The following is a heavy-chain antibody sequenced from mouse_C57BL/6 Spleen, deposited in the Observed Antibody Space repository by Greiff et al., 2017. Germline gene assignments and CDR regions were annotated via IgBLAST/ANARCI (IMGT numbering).Heavy chain of an antibody. D-gene: IGHD2-5*01. CDR3: ARGGSNYPAWFAY. Sequence: EVKLVESGGGLVKPGGSLKLSCAASGFTFSDYGMHWVRQAPEKGLEWVAYISSGSSTIYYADTVKGRFTISRDNAKNTLFLQMTSLRSEDTAMYHCARGGSNYPAWFAYWGQGTLVTVSA. J-gene: IGHJ3*01. V-gene: IGHV5-17*01. CDR1: GFTFSDYG. CDR2: ISSGSSTI.